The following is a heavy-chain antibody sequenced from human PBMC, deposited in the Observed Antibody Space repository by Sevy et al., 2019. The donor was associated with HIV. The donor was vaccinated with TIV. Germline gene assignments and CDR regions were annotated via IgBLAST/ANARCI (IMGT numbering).Heavy chain of an antibody. CDR2: INTNTGNP. D-gene: IGHD3-16*02. CDR1: GYTFTSYA. V-gene: IGHV7-4-1*02. CDR3: ARDRVTTFGGVIARRRGDAFDI. Sequence: ASVKVSCKASGYTFTSYAMNWVRQAPGQGLEWMGWINTNTGNPTYAQGFTGRFVFSLDTSVSTAYLQISSLKAEDTAVYYCARDRVTTFGGVIARRRGDAFDIWGQGTMVTVSS. J-gene: IGHJ3*02.